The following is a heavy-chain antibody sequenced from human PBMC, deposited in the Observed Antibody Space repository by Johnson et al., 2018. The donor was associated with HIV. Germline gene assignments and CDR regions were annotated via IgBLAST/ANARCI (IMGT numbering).Heavy chain of an antibody. J-gene: IGHJ3*02. Sequence: QVQLVESGGGVVQPGRSLRLSCAASGFTFSSYGMHWVRQAPGKGLEWVAVIWYDGTNKYYADSVKGRFTISRDNSKNTLYLQMNSLRAEDTAVYYCAKDQGGTVAGAYVFDIWGQGTMVTVSS. CDR2: IWYDGTNK. CDR3: AKDQGGTVAGAYVFDI. D-gene: IGHD4-23*01. V-gene: IGHV3-33*06. CDR1: GFTFSSYG.